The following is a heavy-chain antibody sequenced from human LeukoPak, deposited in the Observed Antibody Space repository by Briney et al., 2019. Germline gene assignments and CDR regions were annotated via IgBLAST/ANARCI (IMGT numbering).Heavy chain of an antibody. CDR2: IWYDGSNK. CDR1: GFTFNEFG. CDR3: VRGDYGDYTLFDY. J-gene: IGHJ4*02. V-gene: IGHV3-33*01. Sequence: PGRSLRLSCAASGFTFNEFGVHWVRQAPGQGLEWVALIWYDGSNKYYGDSVKGRFTISRDNSKNTLYLQMNSLRAEDTAVYYCVRGDYGDYTLFDYWGQGTLVTVSS. D-gene: IGHD4-17*01.